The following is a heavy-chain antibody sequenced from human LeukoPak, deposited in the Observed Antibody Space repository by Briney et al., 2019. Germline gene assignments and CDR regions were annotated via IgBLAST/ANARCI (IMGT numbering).Heavy chain of an antibody. CDR1: GFTFSSYG. Sequence: GGSLRLSCAASGFTFSSYGMHWVRQAPGKGLEWVAVISYDGSNKYYADSVKGRFTISRDNAKNSLYLQMNSLRAEDTAVYYCARAGEVSSTSKYYYYYMDVWGKGTTVTVSS. D-gene: IGHD2-2*01. CDR3: ARAGEVSSTSKYYYYYMDV. CDR2: ISYDGSNK. J-gene: IGHJ6*03. V-gene: IGHV3-30*03.